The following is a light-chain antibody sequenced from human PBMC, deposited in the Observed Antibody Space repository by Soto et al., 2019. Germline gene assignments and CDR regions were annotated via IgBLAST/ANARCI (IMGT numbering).Light chain of an antibody. CDR3: QQYNKYST. V-gene: IGKV1-5*03. CDR1: QSISSW. Sequence: DIQMTQSPSTLSGSVGDRVTITCRASQSISSWLAWYQQKPGQAPKLLIYKASTLNSGVPSRFSGSGSGTEFTLTISSQQPDDFASYYCQQYNKYSTFGQGTKVDIK. CDR2: KAS. J-gene: IGKJ1*01.